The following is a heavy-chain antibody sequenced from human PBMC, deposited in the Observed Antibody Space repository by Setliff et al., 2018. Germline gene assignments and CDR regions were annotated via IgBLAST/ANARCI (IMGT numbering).Heavy chain of an antibody. CDR1: GASISSYY. Sequence: SETLSLTCTVSGASISSYYWSWIRQPPGKGLEWIGYIYYGGTTNYNPSLKSRVSISLDTSKSQFSLRLSSLIAADTAVYYCARHRRDSSGNYFVGLYYFDYWGQGTPVTVSS. D-gene: IGHD3-22*01. V-gene: IGHV4-59*08. CDR3: ARHRRDSSGNYFVGLYYFDY. CDR2: IYYGGTT. J-gene: IGHJ4*02.